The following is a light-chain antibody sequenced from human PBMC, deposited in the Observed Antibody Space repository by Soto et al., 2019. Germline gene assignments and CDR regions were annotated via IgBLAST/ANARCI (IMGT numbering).Light chain of an antibody. Sequence: DIVMTQSPLTLSVSPGESATLSCRASESVSKWYVAWYQVKPGQAPRLVIYGASSRATGIPDRFSGGGSGTEFTLSISRLEPEDFAVYYCQQYVMPPFTFGRGTKVDI. CDR3: QQYVMPPFT. J-gene: IGKJ2*01. CDR2: GAS. CDR1: ESVSKWY. V-gene: IGKV3-20*01.